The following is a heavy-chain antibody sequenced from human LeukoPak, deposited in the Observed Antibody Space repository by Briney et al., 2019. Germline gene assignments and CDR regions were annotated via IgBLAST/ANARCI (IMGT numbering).Heavy chain of an antibody. Sequence: GGSLRLSCAASGFTFSSYWMHWVRQAPGKGLVWVSRINSDGSSTSYADSVKGRFTISRDNAKNTLYPQMNSLRAEDTAVYYCARDRAHYDFWSGYYPWGQGTLVTVSS. CDR1: GFTFSSYW. CDR2: INSDGSST. CDR3: ARDRAHYDFWSGYYP. V-gene: IGHV3-74*01. J-gene: IGHJ4*02. D-gene: IGHD3-3*01.